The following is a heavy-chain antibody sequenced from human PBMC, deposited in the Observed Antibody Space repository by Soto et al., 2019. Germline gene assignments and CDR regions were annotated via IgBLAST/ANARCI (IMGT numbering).Heavy chain of an antibody. J-gene: IGHJ2*01. CDR3: AHIPVGGTWYFDL. V-gene: IGHV2-5*01. CDR2: IYWNDDK. D-gene: IGHD6-19*01. CDR1: GFSLSTSAVG. Sequence: GLTLVNPTQTLTLTGTFSGFSLSTSAVGVGWIRRPPGKALDWLGLIYWNDDKRYSPSLKSRLTISKDTSKNQVFLRMTNLDPVDTATYHCAHIPVGGTWYFDLWGRGTLVTVSS.